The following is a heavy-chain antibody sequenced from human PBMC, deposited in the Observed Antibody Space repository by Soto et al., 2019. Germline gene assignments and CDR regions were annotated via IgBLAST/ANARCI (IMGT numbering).Heavy chain of an antibody. CDR3: ARLGDGYLYYFDY. CDR1: GSTFSSYA. J-gene: IGHJ4*02. V-gene: IGHV1-69*12. Sequence: QVQLVQSGAEVKKPGSSVKVSCKASGSTFSSYAISWVRQAPGQGLEWMGGIIPIFGTPNYAQKFQGRVTITADESTSTAYMELSSLRSEDTAVYYCARLGDGYLYYFDYWGQGTLVTVSS. CDR2: IIPIFGTP. D-gene: IGHD5-12*01.